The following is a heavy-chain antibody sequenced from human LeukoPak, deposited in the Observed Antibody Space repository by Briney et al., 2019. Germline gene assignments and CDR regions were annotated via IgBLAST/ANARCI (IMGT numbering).Heavy chain of an antibody. CDR2: IYYSGST. CDR1: GSSISTYY. D-gene: IGHD3-22*01. Sequence: SETLSLTCTVSGSSISTYYWSWIRQPPGKGLEWIGHIYYSGSTNYNPSLKSRVTIAVDTSKNHFSLKLSSVTAADTAVYYCTTNYDRSGYTTFGYWGRGTLVTVSS. J-gene: IGHJ4*02. CDR3: TTNYDRSGYTTFGY. V-gene: IGHV4-59*01.